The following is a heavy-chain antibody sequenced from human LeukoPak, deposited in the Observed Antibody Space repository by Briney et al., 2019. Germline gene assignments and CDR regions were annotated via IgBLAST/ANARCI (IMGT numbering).Heavy chain of an antibody. Sequence: PGGSLRLSCAASGFTFSNAWMSWVRQAPGKGLEWVGRIKSKTDGGTTDYAAPVKGRFTISRDDSKNTLYLQMNSLKTEDTAVYYCTTDAVETLDAYYYDSSGYYTVWGQGTLVTVSS. J-gene: IGHJ4*02. CDR1: GFTFSNAW. CDR3: TTDAVETLDAYYYDSSGYYTV. CDR2: IKSKTDGGTT. V-gene: IGHV3-15*01. D-gene: IGHD3-22*01.